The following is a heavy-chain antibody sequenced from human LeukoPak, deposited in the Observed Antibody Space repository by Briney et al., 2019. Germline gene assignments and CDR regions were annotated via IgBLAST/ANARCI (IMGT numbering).Heavy chain of an antibody. D-gene: IGHD1-14*01. V-gene: IGHV4-4*07. CDR3: ARDHNGVREHNHGYYYYGMDV. CDR2: IYTSGST. J-gene: IGHJ6*02. CDR1: GGSISSYY. Sequence: SETLSLTCTVSGGSISSYYWSWIRQPAGKGLEWIGRIYTSGSTNYNPSLKSRVTMSVDTSKNQFSLKLSSVTAADTAVYYCARDHNGVREHNHGYYYYGMDVWGQGTTVTVSS.